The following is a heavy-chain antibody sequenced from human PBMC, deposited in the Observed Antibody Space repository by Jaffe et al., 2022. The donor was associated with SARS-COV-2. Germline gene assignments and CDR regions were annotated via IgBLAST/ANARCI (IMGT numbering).Heavy chain of an antibody. V-gene: IGHV3-23*01. J-gene: IGHJ4*02. CDR2: ISGSGGST. Sequence: EVQLLESGGGLVQPGGSLRLSCAASGFTFSSYAMSWVRQAPGKGLEWVSAISGSGGSTYYADSVKGRFTISRDNSKNTLYLQMNSLRAEDTAVYYCAKDQRRLVLRFLEPSFDYWGQGTLVTVSS. D-gene: IGHD3-3*01. CDR3: AKDQRRLVLRFLEPSFDY. CDR1: GFTFSSYA.